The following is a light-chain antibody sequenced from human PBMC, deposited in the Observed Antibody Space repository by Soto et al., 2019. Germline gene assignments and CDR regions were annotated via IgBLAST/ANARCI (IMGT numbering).Light chain of an antibody. CDR3: QQRSFSPRT. CDR2: DAS. V-gene: IGKV3-20*01. CDR1: QSVTNNY. J-gene: IGKJ1*01. Sequence: EIVLTQSPGTLSLSPGERATLSCRASQSVTNNYLDWFQQKPGQAPRLLIYDASIRADGIPDRFSGSGSETDFTRTNSRLGPEDSAGYYCQQRSFSPRTCGQGTKVEIK.